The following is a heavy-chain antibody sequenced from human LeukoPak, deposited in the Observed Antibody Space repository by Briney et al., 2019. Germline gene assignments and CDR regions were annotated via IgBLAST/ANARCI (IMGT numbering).Heavy chain of an antibody. D-gene: IGHD3-10*01. V-gene: IGHV2-70*11. J-gene: IGHJ4*02. Sequence: SGPALVKPTQTLTLTCTFSGFSLSTSGMCVSWIRQPPGKALEWLARIDWDDDKYYSTSLKTRLTISKDTSKNQVVLTMTNMDPVDTATYYCARAITMVRGASWYFDYWGQGTLVTVSS. CDR1: GFSLSTSGMC. CDR3: ARAITMVRGASWYFDY. CDR2: IDWDDDK.